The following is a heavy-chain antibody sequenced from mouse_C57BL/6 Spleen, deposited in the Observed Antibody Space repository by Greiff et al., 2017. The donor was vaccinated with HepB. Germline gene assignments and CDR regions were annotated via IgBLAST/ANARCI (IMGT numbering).Heavy chain of an antibody. CDR1: GYTFTSYW. Sequence: QVQLQQPGAELVMPGASVKLSCKASGYTFTSYWMHWVKQRPGQGLEWIGEIDPSDSYTNYNQKFKGKSTLTVDKSSSTAYMQLSSLTSEDSAVYYCAGTPYYGSAMDDWGQGTSVTVSS. CDR3: AGTPYYGSAMDD. D-gene: IGHD1-1*01. CDR2: IDPSDSYT. V-gene: IGHV1-69*01. J-gene: IGHJ4*01.